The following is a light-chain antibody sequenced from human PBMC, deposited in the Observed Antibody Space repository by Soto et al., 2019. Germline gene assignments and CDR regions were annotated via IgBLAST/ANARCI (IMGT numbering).Light chain of an antibody. J-gene: IGLJ1*01. CDR2: GNN. V-gene: IGLV1-40*01. CDR1: SANIGAAYN. Sequence: QSVLTQPASVSGSPGQRVTISCTGSSANIGAAYNVDWYQQLPGTAPKLLIYGNNNRPSGVPARFSGSKSGTSAPLAIAGLQAEDEGDYYCQSYDSSLSGYVFGTGTKVTVL. CDR3: QSYDSSLSGYV.